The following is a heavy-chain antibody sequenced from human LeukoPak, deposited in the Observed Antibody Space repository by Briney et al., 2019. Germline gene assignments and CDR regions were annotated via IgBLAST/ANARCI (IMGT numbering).Heavy chain of an antibody. CDR3: ARDTVTLADY. V-gene: IGHV1-18*04. D-gene: IGHD4-17*01. CDR2: ISAYNGNT. Sequence: ASVKVSCKASGYTFTGYYMHWVRQAPGQGLEWMGWISAYNGNTNYAQKLQGRVTMTTDTSTSTAYMELRSLRSDDTAVYYCARDTVTLADYWGQGTLVTVSS. J-gene: IGHJ4*02. CDR1: GYTFTGYY.